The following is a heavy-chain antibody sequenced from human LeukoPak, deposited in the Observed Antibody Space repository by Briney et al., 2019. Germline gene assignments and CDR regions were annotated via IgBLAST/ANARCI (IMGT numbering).Heavy chain of an antibody. J-gene: IGHJ3*02. D-gene: IGHD5/OR15-5a*01. CDR1: GFTFSTYA. CDR2: ISGNGGGT. CDR3: AKGGSVTAPDDAFGI. V-gene: IGHV3-23*01. Sequence: GGSLRLSCAASGFTFSTYAMIWVRQAPGKGLEWVSVISGNGGGTYFADSVKGRFTISRDNSKNTLYLQMNSLRAEGTAIYYCAKGGSVTAPDDAFGIWGQGTMVTVSS.